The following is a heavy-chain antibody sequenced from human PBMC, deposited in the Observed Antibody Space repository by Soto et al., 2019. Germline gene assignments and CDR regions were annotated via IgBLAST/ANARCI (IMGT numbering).Heavy chain of an antibody. CDR3: AKAGEDYYDFWSGYYSNAFDI. Sequence: GGSLRLSCAASGFTFSSYAMSWVRQAPGKGLEWVSAISGSGGSTYYADSVKGRFTISRDNSKNTLYLQMNSLRAEDTAVYYCAKAGEDYYDFWSGYYSNAFDIWGQGTMVTVSS. J-gene: IGHJ3*02. CDR2: ISGSGGST. V-gene: IGHV3-23*01. CDR1: GFTFSSYA. D-gene: IGHD3-3*01.